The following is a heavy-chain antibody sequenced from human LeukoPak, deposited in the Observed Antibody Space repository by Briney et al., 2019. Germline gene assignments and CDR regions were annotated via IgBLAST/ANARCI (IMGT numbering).Heavy chain of an antibody. D-gene: IGHD4-11*01. Sequence: GGSLRLSCAASGFTFSNHALHWVRQAPSKGLEWVAVISFDGSNKYYADSVKGRFTISRDNSKNTAFLQMISLRGEDTAVYYCARDRAYTPVGAMDVWGQGTTVIVSS. J-gene: IGHJ6*02. CDR1: GFTFSNHA. CDR2: ISFDGSNK. CDR3: ARDRAYTPVGAMDV. V-gene: IGHV3-30*04.